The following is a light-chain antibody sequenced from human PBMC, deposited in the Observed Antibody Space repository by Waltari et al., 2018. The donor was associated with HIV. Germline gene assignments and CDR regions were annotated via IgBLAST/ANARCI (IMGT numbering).Light chain of an antibody. CDR2: RDS. CDR1: NIGSKN. Sequence: SYELTQPLSVSVALGQTARITCGGNNIGSKNVHWYQQNPGQAPVLVIYRDSNRPSGIRERFSGSNSGNTATLTSSRAQAGDEADDYCQVWDSITVVFGGGTKLTVL. J-gene: IGLJ2*01. V-gene: IGLV3-9*01. CDR3: QVWDSITVV.